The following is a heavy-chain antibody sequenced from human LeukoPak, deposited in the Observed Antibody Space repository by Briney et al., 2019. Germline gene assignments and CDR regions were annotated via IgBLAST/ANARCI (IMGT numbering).Heavy chain of an antibody. CDR2: IIPIFGTA. CDR3: ARDHESQAFDI. Sequence: GASVKVSCKASGGTFSSYAISWVRQAPGQGLEWMGGIIPIFGTANYAQKFQGRVTMTRDTSISTAYMELSRLRSDDTAVYYCARDHESQAFDIWGQGTMVTVSS. CDR1: GGTFSSYA. V-gene: IGHV1-69*05. J-gene: IGHJ3*02.